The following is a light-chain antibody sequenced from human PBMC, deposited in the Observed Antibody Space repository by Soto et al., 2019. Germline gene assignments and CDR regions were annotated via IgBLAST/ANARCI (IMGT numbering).Light chain of an antibody. CDR2: EVI. CDR1: SSDIGDYDY. V-gene: IGLV2-14*01. CDR3: CSYAGSYTFRV. J-gene: IGLJ1*01. Sequence: QSALTQPASVSGSPGQSITISCTGTSSDIGDYDYVSWYQQHPGKAPKLMIYEVINRPSGVSDRLSGSKSGNTASLTISGLQAEDEADYYCCSYAGSYTFRVFGTGTKLTVL.